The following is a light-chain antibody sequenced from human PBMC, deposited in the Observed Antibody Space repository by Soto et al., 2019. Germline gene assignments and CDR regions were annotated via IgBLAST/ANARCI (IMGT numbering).Light chain of an antibody. V-gene: IGLV2-14*01. Sequence: QSALTQPASVSGSPGQSITISCTGTSSDIGGYDYVSWYQQHPGKAPRLTIYEGTRRPSGVSNRFSGSKSGNTASLTISGLQAEDEAVYYCCSYTRTTTLHVVFGGGTKLTVL. CDR3: CSYTRTTTLHVV. CDR2: EGT. CDR1: SSDIGGYDY. J-gene: IGLJ2*01.